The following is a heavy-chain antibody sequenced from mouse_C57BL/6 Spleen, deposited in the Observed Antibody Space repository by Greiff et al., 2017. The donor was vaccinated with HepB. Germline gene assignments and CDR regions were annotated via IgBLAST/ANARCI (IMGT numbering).Heavy chain of an antibody. CDR1: GYTFTDYY. D-gene: IGHD1-3*01. CDR2: INPNNGGT. J-gene: IGHJ1*03. V-gene: IGHV1-26*01. CDR3: ARERSGKGDWYFDV. Sequence: EVQLQQSGPELVKPGASVKISCKASGYTFTDYYMNWVKQSHGKSLEWIGDINPNNGGTSYNQKFKGKATLTVDKSSSTAYMELRSLTSEDSAVYYCARERSGKGDWYFDVWGTGTTVTVSS.